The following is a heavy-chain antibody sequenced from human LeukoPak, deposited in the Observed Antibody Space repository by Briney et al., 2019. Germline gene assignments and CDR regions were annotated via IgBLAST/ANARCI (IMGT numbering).Heavy chain of an antibody. V-gene: IGHV3-30*03. CDR3: ARLQEPYEQWLPFDC. CDR1: GFTFSSYG. CDR2: ISYDGSNK. Sequence: PGGSLRLSCAASGFTFSSYGMHWVRQAPGKGLEWVAVISYDGSNKYYADSMKGRFTISRDNPNNSLFLQLNSLSAEDTAVYYCARLQEPYEQWLPFDCWGQGTLVTVSS. J-gene: IGHJ4*02. D-gene: IGHD5-18*01.